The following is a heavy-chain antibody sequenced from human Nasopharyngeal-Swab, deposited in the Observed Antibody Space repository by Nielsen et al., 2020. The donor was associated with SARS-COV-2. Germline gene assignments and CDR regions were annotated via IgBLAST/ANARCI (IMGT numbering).Heavy chain of an antibody. J-gene: IGHJ2*01. CDR3: ARTGAGTPYWYFDL. V-gene: IGHV3-13*01. CDR2: IGTAGDT. CDR1: GFPFSSYD. D-gene: IGHD6-19*01. Sequence: GESLKISCAASGFPFSSYDMHWVRQATGKGLEWVSAIGTAGDTYYPGSVKGRFTISRENAKNSLYLQMNSLRAGDTAVYYCARTGAGTPYWYFDLWGRGTLVTVSS.